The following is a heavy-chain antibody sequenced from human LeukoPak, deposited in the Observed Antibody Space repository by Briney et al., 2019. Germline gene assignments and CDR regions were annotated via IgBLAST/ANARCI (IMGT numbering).Heavy chain of an antibody. CDR1: GLAFDEHG. Sequence: GGSLRLSCTASGLAFDEHGMSWVRQVPGKGLEWVSGINWSGGSTGYADPLRGRFTISRDNAKNSLYLQMDSLRTEDTALYYCARAPITSPFYFDYWGQGTLVTVSS. D-gene: IGHD2-2*01. J-gene: IGHJ4*02. CDR3: ARAPITSPFYFDY. CDR2: INWSGGST. V-gene: IGHV3-20*04.